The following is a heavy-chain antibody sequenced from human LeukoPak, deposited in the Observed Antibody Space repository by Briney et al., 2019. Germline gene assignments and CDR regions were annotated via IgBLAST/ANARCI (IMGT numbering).Heavy chain of an antibody. J-gene: IGHJ4*02. D-gene: IGHD5-12*01. CDR3: ARVATRAFRYYFGY. CDR2: INPNSGGT. CDR1: GYTFTGYY. V-gene: IGHV1-2*02. Sequence: ASVKVSCKASGYTFTGYYMHWVRQAPGQGLEWMGWINPNSGGTNYAQKFQGRVTMTRDTSISTAYMELSRLRSDDTAVYYCARVATRAFRYYFGYWGQGTLVTVSS.